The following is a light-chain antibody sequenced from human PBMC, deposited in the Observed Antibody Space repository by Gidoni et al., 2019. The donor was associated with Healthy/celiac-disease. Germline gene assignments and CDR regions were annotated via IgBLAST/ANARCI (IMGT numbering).Light chain of an antibody. Sequence: EIVLPQSPGTLSLSPGERATLSCRASQSVSSSCLAWYQQKPGQAPRLLIYDASSRATGIPDRFSGSGSGTDFTLTISRLEPEDFAVYYCQQYGSSPGTFGQGTKVEIK. V-gene: IGKV3-20*01. CDR1: QSVSSSC. J-gene: IGKJ1*01. CDR2: DAS. CDR3: QQYGSSPGT.